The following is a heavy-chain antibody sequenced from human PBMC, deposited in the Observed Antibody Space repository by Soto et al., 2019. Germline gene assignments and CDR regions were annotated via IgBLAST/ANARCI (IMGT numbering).Heavy chain of an antibody. D-gene: IGHD1-26*01. CDR1: GFTFSGYA. CDR3: ARDKDKGAGANFDY. CDR2: ISGSGGST. Sequence: GGSLRLSCSASGFTFSGYAMSWVRQAPGKGLEWVSAISGSGGSTYYADSVKGRFTISRDNSKNTLYLQMNSLRAEDTAVYYCARDKDKGAGANFDYWGQGTLVTVSS. V-gene: IGHV3-23*01. J-gene: IGHJ4*02.